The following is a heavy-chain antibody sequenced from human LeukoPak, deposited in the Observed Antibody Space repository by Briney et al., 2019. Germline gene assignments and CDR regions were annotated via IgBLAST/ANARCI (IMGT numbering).Heavy chain of an antibody. CDR2: MNGDGSTI. J-gene: IGHJ4*02. V-gene: IGHV3-74*01. Sequence: GGSLRLSCAASGFTFSSSWIHWVRQARGKGLVWVSRMNGDGSTIDYADSVKGRFTISRDNAKNTLYLQMNGLRVEDTAVYYCARAGNYYFENWGQGTLVIVSS. CDR1: GFTFSSSW. D-gene: IGHD1-1*01. CDR3: ARAGNYYFEN.